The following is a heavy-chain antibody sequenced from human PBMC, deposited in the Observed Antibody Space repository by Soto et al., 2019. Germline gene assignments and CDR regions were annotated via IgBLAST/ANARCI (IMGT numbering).Heavy chain of an antibody. CDR1: GHSFAGYW. D-gene: IGHD1-26*01. CDR2: IDPSDSQT. Sequence: ESPKISLNGFGHSFAGYWITWVRQMPGKGLEGMGRIDPSDSQTYYSPSFRGLVNVSVAKSITTLFLKSKSLMAPETAMFYCERKTYESDSGPQGEYYFDSWGQGTLVTVSS. V-gene: IGHV5-10-1*01. J-gene: IGHJ4*02. CDR3: ERKTYESDSGPQGEYYFDS.